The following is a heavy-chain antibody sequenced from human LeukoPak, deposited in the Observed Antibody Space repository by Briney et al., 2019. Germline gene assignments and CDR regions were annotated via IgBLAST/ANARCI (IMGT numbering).Heavy chain of an antibody. J-gene: IGHJ5*02. V-gene: IGHV4-38-2*02. Sequence: ASETLSLTCTVSGYSISSGYFWGWMRQPPGKGLEWIGSIYQSETAHYNPSLKSRVTISVDTSKNQFSLKLRSVTAADTAVYYCARDEHGTVNWFDPWGQGTLVTVSS. D-gene: IGHD4-11*01. CDR3: ARDEHGTVNWFDP. CDR2: IYQSETA. CDR1: GYSISSGYF.